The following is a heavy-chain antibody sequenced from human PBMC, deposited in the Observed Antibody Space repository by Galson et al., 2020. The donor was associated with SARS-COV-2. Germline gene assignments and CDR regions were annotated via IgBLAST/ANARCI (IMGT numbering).Heavy chain of an antibody. V-gene: IGHV3-11*01. CDR1: GFTFSDAH. CDR3: ARESWGSLDP. Sequence: GGSLRLSCAASGFTFSDAHMTWIRQAPGKGLEWIAYIKNGADTIYYADSVKGRFTMSRDNANNLLYLQMNSLRVEDTAMYYCARESWGSLDPWGQGTLVTVST. CDR2: IKNGADTI. J-gene: IGHJ5*02. D-gene: IGHD3-16*01.